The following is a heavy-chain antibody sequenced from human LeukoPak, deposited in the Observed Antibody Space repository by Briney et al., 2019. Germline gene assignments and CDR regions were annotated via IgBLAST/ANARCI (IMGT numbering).Heavy chain of an antibody. Sequence: ASVKVSCKASGYTFTSYDINWVRQAPGQGLEWMGWMNPNSGNTVYAQEFQGRVTITRNTSISTAYTELSSLRSEDTAVYYCARTSGYCSSTSCYNWFDPWGQGTLVTVSS. CDR2: MNPNSGNT. CDR3: ARTSGYCSSTSCYNWFDP. J-gene: IGHJ5*02. D-gene: IGHD2-2*02. V-gene: IGHV1-8*03. CDR1: GYTFTSYD.